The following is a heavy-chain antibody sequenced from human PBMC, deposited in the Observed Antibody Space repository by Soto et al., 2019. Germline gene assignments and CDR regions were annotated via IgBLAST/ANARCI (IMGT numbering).Heavy chain of an antibody. CDR3: AFLDPDDAFDI. D-gene: IGHD1-1*01. CDR2: INAGNGNT. Sequence: GAPVKVSSKASGYTFTSYAMHWGRQAPGQRLEWMGWINAGNGNTKYSQKFQGRVTITRDTSASTAYMELSSLRSEDTAVYYCAFLDPDDAFDIWGQGTMVTVSS. CDR1: GYTFTSYA. J-gene: IGHJ3*02. V-gene: IGHV1-3*01.